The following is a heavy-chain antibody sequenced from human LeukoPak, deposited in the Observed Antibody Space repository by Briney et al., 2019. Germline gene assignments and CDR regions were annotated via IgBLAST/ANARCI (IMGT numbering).Heavy chain of an antibody. D-gene: IGHD4-23*01. CDR3: ARGAVVSYWYFDL. CDR1: GGSISSGDYY. J-gene: IGHJ2*01. Sequence: SETLSLTCTVSGGSISSGDYYWSWIRQPPGKGLEWIGYIYYSGSTYYNPSLKSRVTISVDTSKNQFSLKLSSVTAADTAVYYCARGAVVSYWYFDLWGRGTLVTVSS. CDR2: IYYSGST. V-gene: IGHV4-30-4*01.